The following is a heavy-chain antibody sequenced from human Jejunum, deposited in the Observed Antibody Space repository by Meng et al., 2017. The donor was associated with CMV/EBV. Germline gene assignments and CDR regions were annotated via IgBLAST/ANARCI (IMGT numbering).Heavy chain of an antibody. V-gene: IGHV3-74*01. J-gene: IGHJ4*02. CDR3: ARDCSTNCPFQPRGDY. CDR1: FTFSGHW. Sequence: FTFSGHWMPWVRQAPGKGVVWVSRIHRDGSNTVYADSLKGRFTISRDNAKHSLHLQMDSLRAEDTAVYHCARDCSTNCPFQPRGDYWGQGTLVTVSS. D-gene: IGHD2-2*01. CDR2: IHRDGSNT.